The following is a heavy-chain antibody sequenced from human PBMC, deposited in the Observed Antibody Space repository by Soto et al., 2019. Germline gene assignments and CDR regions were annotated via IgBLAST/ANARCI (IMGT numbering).Heavy chain of an antibody. CDR1: GDSVSSNSAG. J-gene: IGHJ4*02. D-gene: IGHD6-19*01. CDR3: VRFGSGWNY. V-gene: IGHV6-1*01. CDR2: TYYRSKWYY. Sequence: KQSQTLSLTCAISGDSVSSNSAGWNWIRQSPSRGLEWLGRTYYRSKWYYEYAASVKGRIIINPDTSKNQVSLQLSSVTPEDTAMYYCVRFGSGWNYWGQGSLVTVSS.